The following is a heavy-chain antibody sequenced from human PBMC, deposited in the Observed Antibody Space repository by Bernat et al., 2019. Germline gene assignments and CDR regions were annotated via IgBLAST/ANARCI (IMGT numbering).Heavy chain of an antibody. CDR1: GFTFSSYA. J-gene: IGHJ4*02. D-gene: IGHD4-17*01. CDR3: ARWTRAPDY. CDR2: ISGDSSDT. Sequence: EVQLLESGGGLVQPGGSLRLSCAASGFTFSSYAMSWVRQAPGKGLECISYISGDSSDTNYADSVKGRFTISRDNAKNSLFLQMNSLRVEDTAVYYCARWTRAPDYWGQGTLVTVSS. V-gene: IGHV3-23*01.